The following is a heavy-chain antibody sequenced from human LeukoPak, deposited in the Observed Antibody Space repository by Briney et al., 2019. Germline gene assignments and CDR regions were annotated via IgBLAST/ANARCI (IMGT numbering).Heavy chain of an antibody. CDR3: ASLLGSRRYYFDY. CDR1: GFTFSSYA. D-gene: IGHD2-15*01. CDR2: ISYDGSNK. Sequence: GRSLRLSCAASGFTFSSYATRWVRQAPGKGLEWVAVISYDGSNKYYADSVKGRFTISRDNSKNTLYLQMNSLRAEDTAVYYCASLLGSRRYYFDYWGQGTLVTVSS. J-gene: IGHJ4*02. V-gene: IGHV3-30-3*01.